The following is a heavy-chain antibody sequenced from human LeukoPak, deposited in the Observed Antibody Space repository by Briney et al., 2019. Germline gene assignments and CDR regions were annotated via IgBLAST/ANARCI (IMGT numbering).Heavy chain of an antibody. J-gene: IGHJ4*02. Sequence: GGSLRLSCAASGFTLSRYWMHWVRQAPGKGPVWVSRINPDGSSISYADSVKGRLTISRDNAKNTLYLQMNSLRAEDTAVYYCASQPDSLGYWGQGTLVTVSS. CDR1: GFTLSRYW. V-gene: IGHV3-74*01. CDR2: INPDGSSI. D-gene: IGHD3-22*01. CDR3: ASQPDSLGY.